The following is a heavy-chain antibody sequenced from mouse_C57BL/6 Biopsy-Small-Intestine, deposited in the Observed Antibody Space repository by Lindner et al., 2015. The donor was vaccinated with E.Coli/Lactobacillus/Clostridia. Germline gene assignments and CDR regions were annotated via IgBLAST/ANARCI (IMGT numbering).Heavy chain of an antibody. V-gene: IGHV1-18*01. CDR1: GYTFADYN. J-gene: IGHJ4*01. Sequence: SVKVSCKASGYTFADYNIQWVRQAPGQGLEWMGRINPNSGGTNYAQNFQGRVTMTRDTSISTAYMELSRLTSDDTAVYYCAREVYYYGSGTYRANNWFDPWGQGTLVTVSS. CDR3: AREVYYYGSGTYRANNWFDP. D-gene: IGHD1-1*02. CDR2: INPNSGGT.